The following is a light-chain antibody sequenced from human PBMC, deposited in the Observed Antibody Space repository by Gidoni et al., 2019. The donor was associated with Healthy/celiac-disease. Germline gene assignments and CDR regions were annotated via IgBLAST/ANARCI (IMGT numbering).Light chain of an antibody. V-gene: IGLV1-40*01. CDR3: QSYDSSLRGV. CDR2: GNN. CDR1: GANIGAGYD. Sequence: QSVLTQPPVVSGAPGQRVTISCTGYGANIGAGYDGHWYQQVPGKAPKLLIYGNNNRPSGVPDRFSGSKSGTSASLAITGLQAEDEADYYCQSYDSSLRGVFSGVTKLTVL. J-gene: IGLJ2*01.